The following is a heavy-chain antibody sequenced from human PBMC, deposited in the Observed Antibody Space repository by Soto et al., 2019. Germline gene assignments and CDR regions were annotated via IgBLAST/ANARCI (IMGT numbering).Heavy chain of an antibody. CDR2: IIPIFGTA. Sequence: SVKVSCKASGGTFSSYAISWVRQAPGQGLEWMGGIIPIFGTANYAQKFQGRVTITADESTSTAYMELSSLRSEDTAVYYCARGVNTVTHFDYWGQGTLVTVSS. J-gene: IGHJ4*02. CDR1: GGTFSSYA. D-gene: IGHD4-4*01. CDR3: ARGVNTVTHFDY. V-gene: IGHV1-69*13.